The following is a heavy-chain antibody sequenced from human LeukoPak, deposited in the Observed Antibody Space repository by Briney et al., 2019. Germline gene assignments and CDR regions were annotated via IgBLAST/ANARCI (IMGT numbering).Heavy chain of an antibody. CDR1: GLTVSSNF. CDR2: LYRRGKT. D-gene: IGHD4-17*01. J-gene: IGHJ2*01. V-gene: IGHV3-53*01. CDR3: AREPNWSPTTPGYFDL. Sequence: GGSLRLSCGASGLTVSSNFMAWVRQAPGKGLEWVSVLYRRGKTEYAGSVKGRFTISRDNSKNTVYLQMDSLRAEDTAMYYCAREPNWSPTTPGYFDLWGRGTLVTVSS.